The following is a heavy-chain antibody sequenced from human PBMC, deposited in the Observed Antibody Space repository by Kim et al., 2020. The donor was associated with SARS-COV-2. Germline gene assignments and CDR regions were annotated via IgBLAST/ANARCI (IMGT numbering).Heavy chain of an antibody. Sequence: GGSLRLSCAASGFTFSSYSMNWVRQAPGKGLEWVSYISSSSSTIYYADSVKGRFTISRDNAKNSLYLQMNSLRDEDTAVYYCARDAAFRYKRGATITPEYFDYWGQGTLVTVSS. D-gene: IGHD5-12*01. J-gene: IGHJ4*02. CDR2: ISSSSSTI. V-gene: IGHV3-48*02. CDR1: GFTFSSYS. CDR3: ARDAAFRYKRGATITPEYFDY.